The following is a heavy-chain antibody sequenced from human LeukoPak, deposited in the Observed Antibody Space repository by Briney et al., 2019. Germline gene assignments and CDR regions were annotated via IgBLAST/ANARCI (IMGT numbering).Heavy chain of an antibody. V-gene: IGHV4-59*01. D-gene: IGHD3-10*01. J-gene: IGHJ4*02. CDR2: IYYSGST. CDR1: GGSISSYY. CDR3: ARENSYYHYFDY. Sequence: SGTLSLTCTVSGGSISSYYWSWIRQSPGKGLEWIGYIYYSGSTNYNPSLKSRVTISVDTSKNQFSLKLSSVTAADTAVYYCARENSYYHYFDYWGQGTLVTVSS.